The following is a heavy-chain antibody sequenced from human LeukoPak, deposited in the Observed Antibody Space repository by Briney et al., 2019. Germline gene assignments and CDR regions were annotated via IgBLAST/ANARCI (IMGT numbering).Heavy chain of an antibody. D-gene: IGHD2-15*01. CDR3: ARDYSRLVVAPNWFDP. CDR1: GFTFSSYS. Sequence: GGSLRLSCAASGFTFSSYSMNRVRQAPGKGLEWVSSISSSSSYIYYADSVKGRFTISRDNAKNSLYLQMNSLRAEDTAVYYCARDYSRLVVAPNWFDPWGQGTLVTVSS. J-gene: IGHJ5*02. CDR2: ISSSSSYI. V-gene: IGHV3-21*01.